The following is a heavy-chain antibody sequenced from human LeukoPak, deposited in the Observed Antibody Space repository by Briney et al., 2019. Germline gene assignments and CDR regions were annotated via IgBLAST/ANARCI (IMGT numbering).Heavy chain of an antibody. Sequence: GGSLRLSCAASGFTFSSYPMSWVRQAPGKGLEWVSFISPSGDRTSNADSVEGRFTISRDNTRNTLYLQMNSLRDEDTGVYYCAIMHGYYDGSGFWVQWGQGTLVTVSS. CDR3: AIMHGYYDGSGFWVQ. CDR2: ISPSGDRT. D-gene: IGHD3-22*01. J-gene: IGHJ4*02. CDR1: GFTFSSYP. V-gene: IGHV3-23*01.